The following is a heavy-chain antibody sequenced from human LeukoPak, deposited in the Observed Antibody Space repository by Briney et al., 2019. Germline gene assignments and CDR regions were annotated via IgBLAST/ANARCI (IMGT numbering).Heavy chain of an antibody. CDR3: ARSAIDAFDI. V-gene: IGHV4-59*08. CDR1: GGSISSYY. Sequence: PSETLSLTCTVSGGSISSYYWSWIRQPPGKGLECIGYIYNSGSTNYNPSLKSRVSISIDTSKNQFSLKLSSVTAADTAVYYCARSAIDAFDIWGQGTMVTVSS. J-gene: IGHJ3*02. D-gene: IGHD6-25*01. CDR2: IYNSGST.